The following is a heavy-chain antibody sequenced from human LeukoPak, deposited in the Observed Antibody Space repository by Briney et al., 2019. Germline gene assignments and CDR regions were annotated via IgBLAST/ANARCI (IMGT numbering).Heavy chain of an antibody. CDR1: GYTFTGYY. V-gene: IGHV1-8*02. Sequence: ASVKVSCKASGYTFTGYYMHWVRQATGQGLEWMGWMNPNSGNTGYAQKFQGRATMTRNTSIRTAYMELSSLRSEDTAVYYCARGPLSRGYYYYYMDVWGKGTTVTISS. CDR3: ARGPLSRGYYYYYMDV. CDR2: MNPNSGNT. J-gene: IGHJ6*03.